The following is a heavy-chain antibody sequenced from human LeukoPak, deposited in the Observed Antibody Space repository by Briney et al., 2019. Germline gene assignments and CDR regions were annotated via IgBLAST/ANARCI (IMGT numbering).Heavy chain of an antibody. V-gene: IGHV4-34*01. Sequence: PSETQSLTCAVYGGSFSGYYWSWMRQPPGEGLEWIGDINQSGSTTYNPSLESRVTILVDTSKNQFSLELTSVTAADTAVYYCARDYGDSRNYNWFDPWGQGTLVTVSS. CDR3: ARDYGDSRNYNWFDP. J-gene: IGHJ5*02. CDR2: INQSGST. CDR1: GGSFSGYY. D-gene: IGHD4-17*01.